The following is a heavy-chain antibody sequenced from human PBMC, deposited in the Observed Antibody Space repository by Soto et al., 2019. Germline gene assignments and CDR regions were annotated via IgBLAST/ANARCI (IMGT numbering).Heavy chain of an antibody. Sequence: GGSLRLSCAASGFIFSNYAMSWVRQAPGKGLEWVSGISGSGETPYYADSVKGRFTISRDNNYNMLYLQMHSLSAEDTAVYYCAKDRRITMVRGVLRSFDYWGQGNLVTVSS. CDR2: ISGSGETP. CDR1: GFIFSNYA. D-gene: IGHD3-10*01. J-gene: IGHJ4*01. V-gene: IGHV3-23*01. CDR3: AKDRRITMVRGVLRSFDY.